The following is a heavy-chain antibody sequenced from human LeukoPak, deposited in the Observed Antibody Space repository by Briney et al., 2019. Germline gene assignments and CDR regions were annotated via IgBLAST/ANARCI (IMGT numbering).Heavy chain of an antibody. V-gene: IGHV3-23*01. D-gene: IGHD3-22*01. J-gene: IGHJ4*02. CDR2: ISGSGGST. CDR1: GFTFSSYW. CDR3: AKATYYYDSSGYDS. Sequence: PGGSLRLSCAASGFTFSSYWMSWVRQAPGKGLEWVSAISGSGGSTYYADSVKGRFTISRDNSKNTLYLQMNSLRAEDTAVFYCAKATYYYDSSGYDSWGQGTLVTVSS.